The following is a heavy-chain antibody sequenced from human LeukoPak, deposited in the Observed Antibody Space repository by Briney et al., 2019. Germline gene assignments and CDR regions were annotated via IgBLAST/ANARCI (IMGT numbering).Heavy chain of an antibody. D-gene: IGHD6-13*01. CDR2: IYRGST. Sequence: SETLSLTCTVSGGSISNYYWSWIRQSPGKGLDWIGYIYRGSTNYNPSLKSRVTISVDTSKNQVSLKLTSATATDTAVYYCARDAAISAAGTAPFDSWGQGTLVTVSS. V-gene: IGHV4-4*08. CDR3: ARDAAISAAGTAPFDS. CDR1: GGSISNYY. J-gene: IGHJ4*02.